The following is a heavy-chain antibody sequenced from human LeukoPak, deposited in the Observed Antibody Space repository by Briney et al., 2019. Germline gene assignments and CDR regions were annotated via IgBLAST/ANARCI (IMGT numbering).Heavy chain of an antibody. Sequence: PGRSLRLSCAASGFTFDDYAMHWVRQAPGKGLEWVSGISWNSGSIGYADSVKGRFTISRDNAKNYLYLQMNGLRAEDTALYYCAKDIGPSESKLFDYWGQGTLVTVSS. J-gene: IGHJ4*02. CDR3: AKDIGPSESKLFDY. V-gene: IGHV3-9*01. CDR1: GFTFDDYA. CDR2: ISWNSGSI.